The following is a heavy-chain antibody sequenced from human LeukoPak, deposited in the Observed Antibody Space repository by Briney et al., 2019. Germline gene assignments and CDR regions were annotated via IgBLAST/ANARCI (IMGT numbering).Heavy chain of an antibody. CDR3: ARDDCSSTSCYTW. CDR1: GGSISSGSYY. J-gene: IGHJ4*02. Sequence: SETLSLTCTVSGGSISSGSYYWSWIRQPAGKGLESIGRIYTSGSTNYNPSLKSRVTISVDTSKNQFSLKLSSVTAADTAVYYCARDDCSSTSCYTWWGQGTLVTVSS. D-gene: IGHD2-2*02. CDR2: IYTSGST. V-gene: IGHV4-61*02.